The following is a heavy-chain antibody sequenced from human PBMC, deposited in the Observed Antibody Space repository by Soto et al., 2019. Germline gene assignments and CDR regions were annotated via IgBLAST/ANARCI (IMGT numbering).Heavy chain of an antibody. CDR3: ARGVTMVRGVIHIPYFDY. Sequence: PSETLSLTCTVSGGSISSGGYYWSWIRQHPGKGLEWIGYIYYSGSTYYNPSLKSRVTISVDTSKNQFSLKLSSVTAADTAVYYCARGVTMVRGVIHIPYFDYWGQGTLVTVFS. D-gene: IGHD3-10*01. J-gene: IGHJ4*02. CDR1: GGSISSGGYY. CDR2: IYYSGST. V-gene: IGHV4-31*03.